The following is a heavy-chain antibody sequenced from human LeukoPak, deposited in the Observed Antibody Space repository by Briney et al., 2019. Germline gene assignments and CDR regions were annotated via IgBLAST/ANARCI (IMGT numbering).Heavy chain of an antibody. J-gene: IGHJ4*02. V-gene: IGHV3-11*01. Sequence: GGSLRLSCAASGFTFSDYYMSWIRQAPGKGLEWVSYISSSGSTIYYADSVKGRFTISRDNAKNSLYLQMNSLRAEDTAVYYCARRTRAYYYDSSGYYDYWGQGTLVTVSS. CDR2: ISSSGSTI. CDR3: ARRTRAYYYDSSGYYDY. D-gene: IGHD3-22*01. CDR1: GFTFSDYY.